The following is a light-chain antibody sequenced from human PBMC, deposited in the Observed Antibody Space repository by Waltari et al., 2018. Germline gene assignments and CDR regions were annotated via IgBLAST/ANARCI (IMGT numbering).Light chain of an antibody. J-gene: IGKJ1*01. V-gene: IGKV3-20*01. Sequence: EIMLTQSPGTLPLSPEERATPSCRASQSISRYLAWYQHKPGQAPRLLIYDASSRATGIPDRFSGSGSGTDFSLTISRLEPEDFAVYYCQKYGTLPATFGQGTKVEIK. CDR1: QSISRY. CDR3: QKYGTLPAT. CDR2: DAS.